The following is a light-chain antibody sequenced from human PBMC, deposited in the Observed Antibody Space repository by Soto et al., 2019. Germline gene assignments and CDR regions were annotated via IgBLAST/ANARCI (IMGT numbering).Light chain of an antibody. CDR3: QQRSDWPWT. CDR2: DAS. V-gene: IGKV3-11*01. CDR1: PSVSSY. J-gene: IGKJ1*01. Sequence: EIVLTQSPATLSLSPGERATLSCRASPSVSSYLAWYQQKPGQAPGLLIYDASNRATGIPARFSGSGSGTDFTLTISSLEPEDFAVYYCQQRSDWPWTFGQGTKVEIK.